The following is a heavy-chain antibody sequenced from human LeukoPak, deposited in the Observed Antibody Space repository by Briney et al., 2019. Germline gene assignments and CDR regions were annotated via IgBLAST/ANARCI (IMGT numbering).Heavy chain of an antibody. CDR3: ARDREVGATTLAFDY. J-gene: IGHJ4*02. V-gene: IGHV1-69*13. D-gene: IGHD1-26*01. CDR1: GGTFSGYA. Sequence: XVKVSCKASGGTFSGYAISWVRQAPGQGLEWMGGIIPTFGTVNYAQKFQGRVTITADEYTSTGYMELSSLRSEDTAVYYCARDREVGATTLAFDYWGQGTLVTVSS. CDR2: IIPTFGTV.